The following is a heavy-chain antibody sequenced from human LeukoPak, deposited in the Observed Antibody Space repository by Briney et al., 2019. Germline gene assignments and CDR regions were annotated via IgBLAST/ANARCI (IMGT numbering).Heavy chain of an antibody. CDR1: GGSISSGGYY. CDR2: IYYSGST. Sequence: SETLSLTCTVPGGSISSGGYYWSWIRQHPGKGLEWIGYIYYSGSTYYNPSLKSRVTISVDTSKNQFSLKLSSVTAADTAVYYCATTSTGDADSSGYYYYWGQGSLVTVSS. V-gene: IGHV4-31*03. CDR3: ATTSTGDADSSGYYYY. D-gene: IGHD3-22*01. J-gene: IGHJ4*02.